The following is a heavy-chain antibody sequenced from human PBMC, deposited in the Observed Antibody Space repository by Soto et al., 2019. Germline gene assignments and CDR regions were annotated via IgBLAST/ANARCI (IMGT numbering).Heavy chain of an antibody. CDR3: ARGKFAGYDY. CDR2: VSGYNGMT. J-gene: IGHJ4*02. V-gene: IGHV1-18*04. CDR1: GYSFSSFA. D-gene: IGHD5-12*01. Sequence: QVQLVQSGTEVKKPGASVKVSCKTSGYSFSSFAICWVRQAPGQGLEWIGWVSGYNGMTKSAQKYHGRVTMTTDMSTTTAYMELTSLTPDDTALYYCARGKFAGYDYWGQGTLVTVST.